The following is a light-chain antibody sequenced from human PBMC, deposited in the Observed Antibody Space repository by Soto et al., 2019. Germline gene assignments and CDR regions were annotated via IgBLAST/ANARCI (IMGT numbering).Light chain of an antibody. CDR3: QQYGSSLTWT. Sequence: EIVLTQSPGPLSLSPGERATLSCRASQSVSSSYLAWYQQKPGQAPRLLIYGASSRATGIPDRFSGSGSGTDFTLTISRLEPEDFAVYYCQQYGSSLTWTFGQGTKVETK. CDR2: GAS. J-gene: IGKJ1*01. V-gene: IGKV3-20*01. CDR1: QSVSSSY.